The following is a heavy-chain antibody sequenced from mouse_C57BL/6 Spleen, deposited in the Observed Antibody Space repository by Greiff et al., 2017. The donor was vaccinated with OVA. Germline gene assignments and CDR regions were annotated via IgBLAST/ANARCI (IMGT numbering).Heavy chain of an antibody. CDR2: IDPSDSET. CDR1: GYTFTSYW. CDR3: ARQVPVYSNYGGYAMDY. J-gene: IGHJ4*01. Sequence: QVQLQQSGAELVRPGSSVKLSCKASGYTFTSYWMHWVKQRPIQGLEWIGNIDPSDSETHYNQKFKDKATLTVDKSSSTAYMQLSSLTSEDSAVYYCARQVPVYSNYGGYAMDYWGQGTSVTVSS. D-gene: IGHD2-5*01. V-gene: IGHV1-52*01.